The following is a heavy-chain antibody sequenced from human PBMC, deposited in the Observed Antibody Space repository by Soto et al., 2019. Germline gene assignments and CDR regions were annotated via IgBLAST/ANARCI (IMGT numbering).Heavy chain of an antibody. J-gene: IGHJ2*01. CDR3: ARRMTWSLWCFDL. D-gene: IGHD3-3*01. CDR2: MNPNSGNT. CDR1: GYTFKDYD. V-gene: IGHV1-8*01. Sequence: QVQLLQSGAEVKKPGTSVRVSCRASGYTFKDYDINWVRRAPGQGLEWMGWMNPNSGNTAYARKFHDRITMTRSVSARTAFMELSSLTPEDTAVYYCARRMTWSLWCFDLWCSGTQVTVSS.